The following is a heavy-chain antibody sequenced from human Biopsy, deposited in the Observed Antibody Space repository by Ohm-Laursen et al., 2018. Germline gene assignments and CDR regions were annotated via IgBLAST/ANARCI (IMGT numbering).Heavy chain of an antibody. CDR2: ISTYNDDT. J-gene: IGHJ3*02. D-gene: IGHD3-3*01. Sequence: ASVKVSCKTSGYTFTAYGISWVRQAPGQRLEWMGWISTYNDDTNIAQKFQGRVSMTTDTSTRTAYMELRSLRSGDTAIYFCARDPGYDFWSGSDPFDIWGQGTLVTVS. V-gene: IGHV1-18*04. CDR1: GYTFTAYG. CDR3: ARDPGYDFWSGSDPFDI.